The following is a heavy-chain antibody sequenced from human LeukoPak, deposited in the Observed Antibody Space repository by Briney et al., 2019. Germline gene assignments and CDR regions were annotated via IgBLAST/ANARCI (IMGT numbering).Heavy chain of an antibody. CDR2: INSDGSST. Sequence: PGGSLRLSCAASGFTFSSYWMHWVRRVPGKGLVWVSRINSDGSSTSYADSVKGRFTISRDNAKNTLYVQMNSLGAEDTAVYYCSTGSGHAFDIWGRGTMVTVSS. CDR3: STGSGHAFDI. V-gene: IGHV3-74*01. D-gene: IGHD3-10*01. CDR1: GFTFSSYW. J-gene: IGHJ3*02.